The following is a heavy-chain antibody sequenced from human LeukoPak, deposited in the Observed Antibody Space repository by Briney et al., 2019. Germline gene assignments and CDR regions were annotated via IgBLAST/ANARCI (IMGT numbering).Heavy chain of an antibody. Sequence: ASVTVTFKCSGGTFTSYAISWVRQAPAQGLEWMGVIIPIFGTANYAQKFQGRVTITTDESTTTAYMELSSLSSEDTAVYYCARADAEVVPAPLIHWGQGTLVTVSS. D-gene: IGHD2-2*01. CDR1: GGTFTSYA. CDR2: IIPIFGTA. V-gene: IGHV1-69*05. CDR3: ARADAEVVPAPLIH. J-gene: IGHJ4*02.